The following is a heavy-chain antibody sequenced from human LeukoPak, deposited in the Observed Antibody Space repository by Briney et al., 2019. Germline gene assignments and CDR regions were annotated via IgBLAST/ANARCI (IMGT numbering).Heavy chain of an antibody. V-gene: IGHV4-34*01. J-gene: IGHJ4*02. CDR1: GGSFSGYY. CDR2: INHSGST. D-gene: IGHD3-3*01. Sequence: KPSETLSLTCAVYGGSFSGYYWSWIRQPPGKGLEWIGEINHSGSTNYNPSLKSRVTISVDTSKNRFSLKLSSVTAADTAVYYCARRKRRFWSGYSPSDYWGQGTLVTVSS. CDR3: ARRKRRFWSGYSPSDY.